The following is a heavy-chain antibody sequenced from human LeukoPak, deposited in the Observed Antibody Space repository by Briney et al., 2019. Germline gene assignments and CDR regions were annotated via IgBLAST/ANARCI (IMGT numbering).Heavy chain of an antibody. CDR3: ARDQSAHYYYYMDV. CDR1: GGSISSYY. V-gene: IGHV4-4*07. J-gene: IGHJ6*03. CDR2: IYTSGST. Sequence: PSETLSLTCTVSGGSISSYYWSWIRQPAGKGLEWIGRIYTSGSTNYNPSLKSRVTMSVDTSKNQFSLKLSSVTAADTAVYYCARDQSAHYYYYMDVWGKGTTVTVSS.